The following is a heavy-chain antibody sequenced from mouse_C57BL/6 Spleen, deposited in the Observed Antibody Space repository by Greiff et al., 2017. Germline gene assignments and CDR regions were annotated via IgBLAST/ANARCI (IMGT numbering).Heavy chain of an antibody. CDR3: ALHYDGGFAY. CDR1: GFSLTSYG. V-gene: IGHV2-4*01. D-gene: IGHD2-3*01. Sequence: QVHVKQSGPGLVQPSQSLSITCTVSGFSLTSYGVHWVRQPPGKGLEWLGVIWSGGSTDYNAAFISRLSISKDNSKSQVFFKMNSLQADDTAIYYCALHYDGGFAYWGQGTLVTVSA. J-gene: IGHJ3*01. CDR2: IWSGGST.